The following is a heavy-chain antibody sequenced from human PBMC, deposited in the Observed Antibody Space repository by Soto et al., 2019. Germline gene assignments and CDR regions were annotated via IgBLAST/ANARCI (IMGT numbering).Heavy chain of an antibody. CDR2: IIPIFGTA. Sequence: QVQLVQSGAEAKKPGSSVKVSCKASGGTFSSYAITWVRQAPGQGLEWMGGIIPIFGTANYAQKFQGRVTITADESTSTAYMELSSLRSEHTAVYYCARDRGPSSGYYPYCFDPWGQGTLVTVSS. D-gene: IGHD3-22*01. CDR3: ARDRGPSSGYYPYCFDP. CDR1: GGTFSSYA. V-gene: IGHV1-69*12. J-gene: IGHJ5*02.